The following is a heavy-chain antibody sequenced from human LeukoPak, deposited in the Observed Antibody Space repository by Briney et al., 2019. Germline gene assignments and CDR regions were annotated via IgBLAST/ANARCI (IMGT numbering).Heavy chain of an antibody. V-gene: IGHV4-34*01. Sequence: SETLSLTCAVYGGSFSGYYWSWIRQPPGKGLEWIGEINHSGSTNYNPSLKSRVTISVDTSKNQFSLKLSSVTAADTAVYYCARVRRRYFDWLLAGYYFDYWGQGTLVTVPS. J-gene: IGHJ4*02. D-gene: IGHD3-9*01. CDR2: INHSGST. CDR3: ARVRRRYFDWLLAGYYFDY. CDR1: GGSFSGYY.